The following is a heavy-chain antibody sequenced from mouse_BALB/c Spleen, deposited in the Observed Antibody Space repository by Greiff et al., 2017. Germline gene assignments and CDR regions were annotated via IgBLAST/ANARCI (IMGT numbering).Heavy chain of an antibody. CDR3: ARGDYGYYAMDY. D-gene: IGHD2-4*01. CDR2: ISSYNGAT. CDR1: GFSFTGYY. J-gene: IGHJ4*01. V-gene: IGHV1-19*01. Sequence: VQLQESGPVLVQPGASVKISCRASGFSFTGYYMYWVSQCHVTSLEWIGRISSYNGATSYNQNFTDKASLTVDKSSSTAYMELHSLTSEDSAVYYCARGDYGYYAMDYWGQGTSVTVSS.